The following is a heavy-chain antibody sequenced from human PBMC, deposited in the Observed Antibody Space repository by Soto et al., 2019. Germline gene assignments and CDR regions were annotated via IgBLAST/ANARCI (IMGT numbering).Heavy chain of an antibody. D-gene: IGHD6-13*01. CDR2: ISGSGGST. V-gene: IGHV3-23*01. CDR1: GFTFSSYA. Sequence: GGSPRLSCAASGFTFSSYAMSWVRQAPGKGLEWVSAISGSGGSTYYADSVKGRFTISRDNSKNTLYLQMNSLRAEDTAVYYCHSSSWDIWFDPWGQGTLVTVYS. J-gene: IGHJ5*02. CDR3: HSSSWDIWFDP.